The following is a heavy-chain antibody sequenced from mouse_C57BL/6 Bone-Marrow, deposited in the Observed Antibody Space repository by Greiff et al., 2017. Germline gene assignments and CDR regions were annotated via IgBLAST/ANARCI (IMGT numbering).Heavy chain of an antibody. D-gene: IGHD1-1*01. CDR1: GYTFTSYW. CDR3: ARSGDYSWFAY. Sequence: QVQLQQPGAELVRPGTSVKLSCKASGYTFTSYWMHWVKQRPGQGLEWIGVIDPSDSYTNYNQKFKGKATLTVDTSSSTAYMQLSSLTSEDSAVYYCARSGDYSWFAYWGQGTLVTVSA. V-gene: IGHV1-59*01. J-gene: IGHJ3*01. CDR2: IDPSDSYT.